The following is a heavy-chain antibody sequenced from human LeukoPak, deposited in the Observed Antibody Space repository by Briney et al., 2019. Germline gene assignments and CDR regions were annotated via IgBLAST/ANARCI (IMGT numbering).Heavy chain of an antibody. V-gene: IGHV4-39*01. Sequence: PSETLSLTCTVSGGSITSSSYYWGWIRQPPGKGLEWIGTIYYSGSTYYNPSLRSRVTISADTSKNQFSLKLTSVTAADTAVYYRARHGGSDSAPNDYWGQGTLVTVSS. D-gene: IGHD2-21*02. J-gene: IGHJ4*02. CDR2: IYYSGST. CDR1: GGSITSSSYY. CDR3: ARHGGSDSAPNDY.